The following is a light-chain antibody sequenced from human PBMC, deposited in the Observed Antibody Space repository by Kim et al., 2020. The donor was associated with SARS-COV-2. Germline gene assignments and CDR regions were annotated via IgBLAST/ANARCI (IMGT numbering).Light chain of an antibody. Sequence: ASVGDRVTITCRASQDIRNDLGCYQQSPGRAPKRLIYGASSLQSGVPSRFSGSGSGTEFTLTISSLQPEDFATYFCLQHITDPITFGQGTRLEIK. CDR2: GAS. CDR1: QDIRND. V-gene: IGKV1-17*01. J-gene: IGKJ5*01. CDR3: LQHITDPIT.